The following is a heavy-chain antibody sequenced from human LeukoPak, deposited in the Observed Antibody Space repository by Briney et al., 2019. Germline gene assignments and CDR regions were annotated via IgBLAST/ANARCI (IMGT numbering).Heavy chain of an antibody. CDR3: VRDGVRTYYYGSGSPPRGFDP. CDR1: GGSISSSNW. CDR2: IYHSGST. Sequence: SETLSLTCAVSGGSISSSNWWSWVRQPPGKGLEWIGEIYHSGSTNYNPSLKSRVTISVDKSKNQFSLKLSSVTAADTAVYYCVRDGVRTYYYGSGSPPRGFDPWGQGTLVTVSS. J-gene: IGHJ5*02. V-gene: IGHV4-4*02. D-gene: IGHD3-10*01.